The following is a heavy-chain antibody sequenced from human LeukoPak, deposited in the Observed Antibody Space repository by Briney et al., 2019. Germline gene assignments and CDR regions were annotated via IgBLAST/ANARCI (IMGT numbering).Heavy chain of an antibody. CDR1: GFTFRNYV. Sequence: GGSLRLSCAASGFTFRNYVIHWVRRAPGKGLEWVAVTSSDLNVKLYADSVKGRFTISRDNSRSTLYLQMNSLRPEDTAIYYCASEGYYGSGSPPSLYFDYWGQGTLVTVSS. V-gene: IGHV3-30*03. CDR2: TSSDLNVK. J-gene: IGHJ4*02. CDR3: ASEGYYGSGSPPSLYFDY. D-gene: IGHD3-10*01.